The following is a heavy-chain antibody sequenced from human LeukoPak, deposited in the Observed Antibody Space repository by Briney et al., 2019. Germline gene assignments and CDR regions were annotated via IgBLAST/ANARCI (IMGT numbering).Heavy chain of an antibody. CDR2: LEYSGFT. D-gene: IGHD3-10*01. CDR3: ARHRHYYGSGELDF. CDR1: GGSINSSSYY. J-gene: IGHJ4*02. V-gene: IGHV4-39*01. Sequence: PSETLSLTCSVSGGSINSSSYYWGWIRQPPGEGLEWIGNLEYSGFTHYNPSLKSRVTISVDTSKKQFSLKLSSVTAADTAVYYCARHRHYYGSGELDFWGQGILVTVSS.